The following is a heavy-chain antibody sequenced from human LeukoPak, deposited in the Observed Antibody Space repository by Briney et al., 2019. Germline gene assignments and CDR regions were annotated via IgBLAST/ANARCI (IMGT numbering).Heavy chain of an antibody. D-gene: IGHD1-26*01. V-gene: IGHV3-49*04. CDR1: GFTFGDYA. CDR3: SRDGSGTHYGMDV. CDR2: IRGKAYGGTT. Sequence: GGSLRLSCTASGFTFGDYAMSWVRQAPGKGLEWVGFIRGKAYGGTTEYAASVRGRFTISGDDSKSIAYLQVNSLKTEDTAVYYCSRDGSGTHYGMDVWGQGTTVTVSS. J-gene: IGHJ6*02.